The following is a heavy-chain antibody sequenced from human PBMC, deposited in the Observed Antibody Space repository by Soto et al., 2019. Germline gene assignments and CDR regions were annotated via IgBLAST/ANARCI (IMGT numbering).Heavy chain of an antibody. D-gene: IGHD3-3*01. Sequence: QVQLVESGGGVVQPGRSLRLSCAASGFTFSSYAMHWVRQAPGKGLEWVSVISYDGSNKYYADSVKGRFTISRDNSKYTLYLQLNSLRAEDTAVYYCARDFWNCYSWGGTADYWGQGTLVTVSS. CDR3: ARDFWNCYSWGGTADY. CDR1: GFTFSSYA. J-gene: IGHJ4*02. V-gene: IGHV3-30-3*01. CDR2: ISYDGSNK.